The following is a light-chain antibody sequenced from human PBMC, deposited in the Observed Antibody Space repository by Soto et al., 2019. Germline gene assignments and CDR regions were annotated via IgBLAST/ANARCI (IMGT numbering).Light chain of an antibody. J-gene: IGKJ4*02. CDR2: GAS. CDR1: QSLSKS. Sequence: EIVLTQSPATLSLSPGERATLSCRSSQSLSKSLIWYQQKPGQAPRLLIDGASNRATGIPARFSGSGSGTDFTLTISSLELEDFAVYFCQQRSCWPLTFGGGTKVDIK. CDR3: QQRSCWPLT. V-gene: IGKV3-11*01.